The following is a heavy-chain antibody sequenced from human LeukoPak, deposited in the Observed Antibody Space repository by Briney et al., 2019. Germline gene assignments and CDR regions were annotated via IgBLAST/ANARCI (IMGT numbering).Heavy chain of an antibody. Sequence: ASETLSLTCAVYGGSFSGYYWSWIRQPPGKGLEWIGYIYYNGNTNYNPSLKSRVTISADTSENQFSLKLSSVTAADTAVYYCAKASSGWFQYYFDDWGQGTLVTVSS. D-gene: IGHD6-19*01. CDR1: GGSFSGYY. CDR2: IYYNGNT. V-gene: IGHV4-59*01. J-gene: IGHJ4*02. CDR3: AKASSGWFQYYFDD.